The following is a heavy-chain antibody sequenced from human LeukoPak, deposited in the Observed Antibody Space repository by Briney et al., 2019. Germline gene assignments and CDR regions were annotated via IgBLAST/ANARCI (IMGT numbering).Heavy chain of an antibody. V-gene: IGHV3-33*01. CDR3: ATDEDPFDY. Sequence: GGSLRLSCAASGFTFSNHGMHWVRQAPGKGLEWIAVIWYDGSNKYYADSVKGRFTISRDNSKNTLYLQMNSLRAEDTAVYYCATDEDPFDYWGQGTLVTVSS. J-gene: IGHJ4*02. CDR2: IWYDGSNK. CDR1: GFTFSNHG.